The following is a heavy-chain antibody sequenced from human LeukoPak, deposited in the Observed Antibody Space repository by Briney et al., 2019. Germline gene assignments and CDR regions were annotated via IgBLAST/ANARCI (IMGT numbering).Heavy chain of an antibody. J-gene: IGHJ6*03. D-gene: IGHD3-3*01. CDR3: ARLITQITIFGVVPYYMDV. CDR1: GYTFTSYG. CDR2: ISAYNGNT. V-gene: IGHV1-18*01. Sequence: ASVKVSCKASGYTFTSYGISWVRQAPGQGLEWMGWISAYNGNTNYAQKLQGRVTMTTDTSTSTAYMELRSLRSDDTAVYYCARLITQITIFGVVPYYMDVWGKGTTVTVSS.